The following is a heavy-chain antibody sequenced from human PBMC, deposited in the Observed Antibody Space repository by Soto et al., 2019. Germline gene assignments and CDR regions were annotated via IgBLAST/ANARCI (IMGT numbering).Heavy chain of an antibody. Sequence: QVQLVQSGAEVKKPGASVTVSCKASGYTFTNYGIGLMRHAPGQGLEWMGWVSAYNGNTKYAQRLQGRVTMTSDSATSPFSVELMSLRSDDTALYYCARGLVGGKNREFAYRGQGTLVTV. V-gene: IGHV1-18*01. CDR1: GYTFTNYG. D-gene: IGHD2-8*02. CDR3: ARGLVGGKNREFAY. CDR2: VSAYNGNT. J-gene: IGHJ4*02.